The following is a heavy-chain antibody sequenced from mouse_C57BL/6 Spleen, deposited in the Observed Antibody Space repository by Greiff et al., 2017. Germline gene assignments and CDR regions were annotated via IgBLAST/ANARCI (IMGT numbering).Heavy chain of an antibody. J-gene: IGHJ2*01. CDR2: IYPGSGST. CDR3: ASITTVVAPYYFDY. CDR1: GYTFTSYW. Sequence: VQLQQPGAELVKPGASVKMSCKASGYTFTSYWITWVKQRPGQGLEWIGDIYPGSGSTNYNEKFKSKATLTVDTSSSTAYMQLSSLTSEDSAVYYCASITTVVAPYYFDYWAQGTTLTVSS. D-gene: IGHD1-1*01. V-gene: IGHV1-55*01.